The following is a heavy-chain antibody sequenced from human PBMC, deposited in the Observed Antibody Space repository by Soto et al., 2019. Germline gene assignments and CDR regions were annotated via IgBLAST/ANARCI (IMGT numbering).Heavy chain of an antibody. D-gene: IGHD6-19*01. V-gene: IGHV2-5*01. CDR3: AKSGSSGWYGWFDP. CDR1: GFSLRTSGVG. J-gene: IGHJ5*02. Sequence: SGPPLVNPTQTLTMACIFSGFSLRTSGVGVVWIRQPPGKALEWLGFIYWNDDKRYSPSLKSRLTITKDTSKNQVVLTMTNMDPVDTATYYCAKSGSSGWYGWFDPWGQGTLVTVSS. CDR2: IYWNDDK.